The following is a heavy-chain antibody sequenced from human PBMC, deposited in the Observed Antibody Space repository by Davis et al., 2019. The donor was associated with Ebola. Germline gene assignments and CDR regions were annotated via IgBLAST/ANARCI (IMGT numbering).Heavy chain of an antibody. J-gene: IGHJ4*02. Sequence: GESLKISCKGSGYSFTSHWIGWVRQMPGKGLEWMGRIDPSDSYTNYSPSFQGHVTISADKSISTAYLQWSSLKASDTAMYYCARGTDSGYDVVYWGQGTLVTVSS. CDR2: IDPSDSYT. CDR3: ARGTDSGYDVVY. V-gene: IGHV5-10-1*01. CDR1: GYSFTSHW. D-gene: IGHD5-12*01.